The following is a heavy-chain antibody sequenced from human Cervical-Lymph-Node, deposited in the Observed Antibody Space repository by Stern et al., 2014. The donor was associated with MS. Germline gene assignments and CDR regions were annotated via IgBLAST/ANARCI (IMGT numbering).Heavy chain of an antibody. CDR2: IHDSGST. J-gene: IGHJ5*02. Sequence: QVQLVESGPGLVKPSQTLSLTCTVSGGSISSSGYYWSWIRQPADKGLEWIGRIHDSGSTYYNPSLKSRVTISMDTAKNPFPLKLTSGTAADTAVYYCATTRWDLFTWNWFDPWGQGTLVTVSS. D-gene: IGHD1-26*01. V-gene: IGHV4-61*02. CDR1: GGSISSSGYY. CDR3: ATTRWDLFTWNWFDP.